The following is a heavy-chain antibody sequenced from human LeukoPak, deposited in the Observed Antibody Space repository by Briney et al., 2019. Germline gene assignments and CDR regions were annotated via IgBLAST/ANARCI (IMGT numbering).Heavy chain of an antibody. CDR3: AKTGFQWGYYFYYMDV. V-gene: IGHV3-66*01. CDR2: IYSDGRT. CDR1: GFTVIGTY. J-gene: IGHJ6*03. Sequence: GGSLRLSCAVSGFTVIGTYMSWVRQTPGKGLEWVSIIYSDGRTYYSDSVKGRFIISRDKSKNTLSLQMNSLRVEDTAVYYCAKTGFQWGYYFYYMDVWGKGTTVTVSS. D-gene: IGHD1-14*01.